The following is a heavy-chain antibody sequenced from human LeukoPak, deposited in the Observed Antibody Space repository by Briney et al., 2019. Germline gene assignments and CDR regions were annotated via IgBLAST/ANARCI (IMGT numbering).Heavy chain of an antibody. CDR1: GGSISSSSYY. Sequence: SETLSLTCTVSGGSISSSSYYWGWIRQPPGKGLEWIGSIYYSGSTYYNPSLKSRVTISVDTSKNQFSLKLSSVTAADTAVNYCARLHYGSGSSLLFDYWGQGTLVTVSS. D-gene: IGHD3-10*01. V-gene: IGHV4-39*01. CDR3: ARLHYGSGSSLLFDY. J-gene: IGHJ4*02. CDR2: IYYSGST.